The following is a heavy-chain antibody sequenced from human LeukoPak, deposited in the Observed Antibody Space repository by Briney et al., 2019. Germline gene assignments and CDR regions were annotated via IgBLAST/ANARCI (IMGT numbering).Heavy chain of an antibody. Sequence: PSETLSLTCAVYGGSFSGYYWSWIRQPPGKGLEWIGEINHSGSTNYNPSLKSRVTISVDTSKNQFSLKLSSVTAADTAMYYCARNIVVVPTVTGAFDVWGQGTMVTVSS. J-gene: IGHJ3*01. CDR2: INHSGST. CDR1: GGSFSGYY. CDR3: ARNIVVVPTVTGAFDV. D-gene: IGHD2-2*01. V-gene: IGHV4-34*01.